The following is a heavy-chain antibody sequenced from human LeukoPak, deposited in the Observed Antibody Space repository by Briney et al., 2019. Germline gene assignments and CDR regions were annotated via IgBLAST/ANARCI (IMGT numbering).Heavy chain of an antibody. D-gene: IGHD3/OR15-3a*01. CDR3: ARALSWTTDSYYYMDV. Sequence: ASVRVSCKASGYTFTSYDINWVRQATGQGLEWMGWMNPNSGNTGYAQKFQGRVTMTKNTSITTAYMELSSLRSEDTAVYYCARALSWTTDSYYYMDVWGKGTTVTVSS. CDR2: MNPNSGNT. CDR1: GYTFTSYD. V-gene: IGHV1-8*01. J-gene: IGHJ6*03.